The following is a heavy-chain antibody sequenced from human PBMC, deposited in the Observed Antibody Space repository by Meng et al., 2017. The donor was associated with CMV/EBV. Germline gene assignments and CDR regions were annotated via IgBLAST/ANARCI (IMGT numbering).Heavy chain of an antibody. Sequence: ASVKVSCKASGYTFTSYYMHWVRQAPGQGLEWMGIINPSGGSTSYAQKFQGRVTMTRDTSTSTVYMELSSLRSEDTAVYYCARDYAYGGNLAEYFQHWGQGTLVTVSS. V-gene: IGHV1-46*01. D-gene: IGHD4/OR15-4a*01. J-gene: IGHJ1*01. CDR2: INPSGGST. CDR1: GYTFTSYY. CDR3: ARDYAYGGNLAEYFQH.